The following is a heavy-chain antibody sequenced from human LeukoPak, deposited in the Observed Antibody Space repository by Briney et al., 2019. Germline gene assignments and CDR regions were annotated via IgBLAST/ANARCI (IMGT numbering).Heavy chain of an antibody. CDR2: ISSSSSYI. V-gene: IGHV3-21*01. CDR1: GFTFSSYS. CDR3: ARDKRDTVAGIKDY. Sequence: PGGSLRLSGAASGFTFSSYSMTWVRQAPGKGLEWVSSISSSSSYIYYADSVKGRFTISRDNAKNSLYLQMNSLRAEDTAVYYCARDKRDTVAGIKDYWGQGTLVTVSS. D-gene: IGHD6-19*01. J-gene: IGHJ4*02.